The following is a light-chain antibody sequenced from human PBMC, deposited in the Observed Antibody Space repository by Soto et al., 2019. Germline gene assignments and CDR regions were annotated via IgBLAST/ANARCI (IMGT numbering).Light chain of an antibody. V-gene: IGKV1-5*03. Sequence: IWMTQSPSSLSASVEDRVVITCRASQSISNHLNWYQQKPGKAPKLLIYKASTLKSGVPSSFSGSGSGTEFTLTISSLQPDDFATYDCQHYNSHSEAVGQGTKVEIK. CDR3: QHYNSHSEA. CDR2: KAS. CDR1: QSISNH. J-gene: IGKJ1*01.